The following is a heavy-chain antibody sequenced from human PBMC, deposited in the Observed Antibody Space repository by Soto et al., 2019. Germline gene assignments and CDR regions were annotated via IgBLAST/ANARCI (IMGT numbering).Heavy chain of an antibody. Sequence: EVQLVESGGGLVQPGGSLRLSCAASGFSVSNLFMTWVRQAPGKGLEWGSVISSDGSTYYADSVKGRFTISRDNSKNTLYLEMNSLRAGDTAVYYCARDTLGGAYDFRHGGQGTLVTVSS. J-gene: IGHJ4*02. CDR2: ISSDGST. D-gene: IGHD3-3*01. CDR1: GFSVSNLF. CDR3: ARDTLGGAYDFRH. V-gene: IGHV3-66*01.